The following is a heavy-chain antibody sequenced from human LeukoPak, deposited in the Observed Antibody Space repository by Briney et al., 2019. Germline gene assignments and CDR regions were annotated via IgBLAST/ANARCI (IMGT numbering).Heavy chain of an antibody. CDR1: GFTFSSYS. CDR3: ARDAATVYYDRPRGDAFDI. J-gene: IGHJ3*02. V-gene: IGHV3-21*01. Sequence: PGGSLRLSCAASGFTFSSYSMNWVRQAPGRGLEWVSSMSSSGSYIYYADSVKGRFTISRDNAKNSLYLQMNSLRAEDTAVYYCARDAATVYYDRPRGDAFDIWGQGTMVTVSS. CDR2: MSSSGSYI. D-gene: IGHD3-22*01.